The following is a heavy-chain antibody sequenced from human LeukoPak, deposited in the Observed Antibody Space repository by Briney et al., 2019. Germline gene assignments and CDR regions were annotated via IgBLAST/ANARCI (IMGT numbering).Heavy chain of an antibody. J-gene: IGHJ4*02. CDR2: ISGSGGST. D-gene: IGHD2-21*01. CDR1: GFTFSSYA. Sequence: GGSLRLSCAASGFTFSSYAMSWVRQAPGKGLESGSAISGSGGSTYYADSVKGRFTISRDNSKNTLYLQMNSLRAEDTAVYYCAKFLPTHIVVANYYFDYWGQGTLVTVSS. V-gene: IGHV3-23*01. CDR3: AKFLPTHIVVANYYFDY.